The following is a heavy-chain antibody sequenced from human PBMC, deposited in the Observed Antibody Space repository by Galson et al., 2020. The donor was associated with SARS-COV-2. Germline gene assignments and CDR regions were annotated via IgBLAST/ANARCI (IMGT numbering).Heavy chain of an antibody. Sequence: GESLKISCAASGFTFSSYDMSWVRQAPGKGLEWVSAIGGSGGTTHADSVKGRFTISRDDSKNTLFLQMNSLRADDTAVYYCVKAHGSAHWYFDLWGRGTLVTVSS. CDR2: IGGSGGTT. CDR3: VKAHGSAHWYFDL. D-gene: IGHD3-10*01. J-gene: IGHJ2*01. V-gene: IGHV3-23*01. CDR1: GFTFSSYD.